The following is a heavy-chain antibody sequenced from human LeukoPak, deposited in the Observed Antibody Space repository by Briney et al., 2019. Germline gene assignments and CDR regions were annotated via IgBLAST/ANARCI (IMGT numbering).Heavy chain of an antibody. J-gene: IGHJ4*02. CDR1: GFTFSTYG. Sequence: GGSLRLSCAASGFTFSTYGMNWVRQAPGKGLQWVSYISSTSSTIYYADSVKGRFTISRDNAKNSLYLQMNSLRAEDTALYYCARVHGSSSYYFDNWGQGTLVTVSS. CDR3: ARVHGSSSYYFDN. D-gene: IGHD6-6*01. CDR2: ISSTSSTI. V-gene: IGHV3-48*04.